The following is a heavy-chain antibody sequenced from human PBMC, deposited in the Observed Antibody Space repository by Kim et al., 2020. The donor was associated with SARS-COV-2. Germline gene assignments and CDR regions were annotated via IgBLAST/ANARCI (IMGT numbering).Heavy chain of an antibody. D-gene: IGHD3-22*01. J-gene: IGHJ4*02. CDR1: GGSISSSSYY. CDR2: IYYSGST. CDR3: AAGVYYYDPY. V-gene: IGHV4-39*01. Sequence: SETLSLTCTVSGGSISSSSYYWGWIRQPPGKGLEWIGSIYYSGSTYYNPSLKSRVTISVDTSKNQFSLKLSSVTAADTAVYYCAAGVYYYDPYWGQGTLVTVSS.